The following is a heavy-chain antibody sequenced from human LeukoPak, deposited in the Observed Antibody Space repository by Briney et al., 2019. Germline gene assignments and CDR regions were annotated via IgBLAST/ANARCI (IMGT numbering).Heavy chain of an antibody. CDR3: VSPRGFSYGYFDY. J-gene: IGHJ4*02. V-gene: IGHV4-30-4*01. D-gene: IGHD5-18*01. CDR2: IHYSGST. Sequence: SETLSLTCTVSGGSTSSGDKYWSWIRQPPGKGLEWIGYIHYSGSTFYNPSLKSRVTISADTSKNQFSLTLGSVSATDTAVYYCVSPRGFSYGYFDYWGQGTLVTVSS. CDR1: GGSTSSGDKY.